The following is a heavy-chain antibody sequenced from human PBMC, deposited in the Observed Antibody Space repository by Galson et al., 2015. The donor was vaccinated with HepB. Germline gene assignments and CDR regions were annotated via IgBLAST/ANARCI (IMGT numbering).Heavy chain of an antibody. D-gene: IGHD1-1*01. V-gene: IGHV6-1*01. Sequence: CAISGDSVSSNSAAWNWIRQSPSRGFEWLGRTYYRSKWYNNYAVSVKSRITINPDTTKNQFSLQLNSVTPEDTAVCYCTRGDLEMTYWGQGTLVTVSS. CDR3: TRGDLEMTY. CDR2: TYYRSKWYN. J-gene: IGHJ4*02. CDR1: GDSVSSNSAA.